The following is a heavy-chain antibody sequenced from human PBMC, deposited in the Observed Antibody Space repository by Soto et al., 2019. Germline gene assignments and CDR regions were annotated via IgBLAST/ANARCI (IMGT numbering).Heavy chain of an antibody. Sequence: ASVKVSCKASGYTFTSYDINWVRQATGQGLEWMGWMNPNSGNTGYAQKFQGRVTMTRNTSISTAYMELSSLRSEDTDVYYCAKSTANYYYYGMGGWGDRTTVTVS. V-gene: IGHV1-8*01. J-gene: IGHJ6*01. CDR3: AKSTANYYYYGMGG. CDR2: MNPNSGNT. CDR1: GYTFTSYD.